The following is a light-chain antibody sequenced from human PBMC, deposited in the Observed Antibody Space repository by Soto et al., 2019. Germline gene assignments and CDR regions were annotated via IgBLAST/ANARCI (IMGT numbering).Light chain of an antibody. Sequence: DIQMTQSPSTLSASVGDRFTITCRASQSISSWLAWYQQKPGKAPKLLIYDASSLQVGVPSRFSGSGSGTEFTLTISSLQPDDFATYYCQQYNSYPRTFGQGTKVEIK. J-gene: IGKJ1*01. V-gene: IGKV1-5*01. CDR1: QSISSW. CDR2: DAS. CDR3: QQYNSYPRT.